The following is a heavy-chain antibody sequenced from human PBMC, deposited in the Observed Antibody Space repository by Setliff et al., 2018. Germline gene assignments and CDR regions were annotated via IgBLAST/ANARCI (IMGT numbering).Heavy chain of an antibody. CDR3: ALSDHYPFYYDY. D-gene: IGHD3-3*01. CDR1: GDYISSQY. J-gene: IGHJ4*02. V-gene: IGHV4-59*11. Sequence: KPSETLSLTCTVSGDYISSQYWSWIRQPPGKGLEWIGNISNRGSTDYNPSLKSRVTISEDTPRSQFSLKLTSVTTADTAVYYCALSDHYPFYYDYWGLGTLVTVSS. CDR2: ISNRGST.